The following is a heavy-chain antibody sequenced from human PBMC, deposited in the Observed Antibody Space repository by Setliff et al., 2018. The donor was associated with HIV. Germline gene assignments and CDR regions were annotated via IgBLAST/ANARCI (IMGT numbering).Heavy chain of an antibody. V-gene: IGHV4-30-4*08. CDR1: GGSIRSDNHF. D-gene: IGHD2-21*01. CDR2: IDYIGRP. Sequence: PSETLSLTCIVPGGSIRSDNHFWSWVRQPPGKGLEWIGFIDYIGRPYYNPSLNSRVSISVDTARNQFSLNLWSVTAADTAVYFCAREVKDVSDSDAFDIWGQGTTVTVSS. CDR3: AREVKDVSDSDAFDI. J-gene: IGHJ3*02.